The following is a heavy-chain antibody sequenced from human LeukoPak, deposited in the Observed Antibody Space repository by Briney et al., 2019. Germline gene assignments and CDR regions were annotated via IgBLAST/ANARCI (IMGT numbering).Heavy chain of an antibody. J-gene: IGHJ4*02. D-gene: IGHD3-16*01. CDR2: INHSGST. V-gene: IGHV4-34*01. Sequence: SETLSLTCAVYGGSFSGYYWSWIRQPPGKGLEWIGEINHSGSTNYNPSLKSRVTISVDTSKNQCSLKLSSVTAADTAVYYCARGFTAYFDYWGQGTLVTVSS. CDR1: GGSFSGYY. CDR3: ARGFTAYFDY.